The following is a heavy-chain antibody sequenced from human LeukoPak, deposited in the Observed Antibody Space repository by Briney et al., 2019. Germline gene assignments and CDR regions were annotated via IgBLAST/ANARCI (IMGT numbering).Heavy chain of an antibody. J-gene: IGHJ5*02. D-gene: IGHD3-22*01. V-gene: IGHV3-30-3*01. CDR1: GFTFSSYA. Sequence: GGSLRLSCAASGFTFSSYAMRWVRQAPGKGLEWVAVISYNGSNKYCADSVKGRFTISRDNSKNTLYLQMNSLRAEDTAVYYCARGPAYDGSVGPWGQGTLVTVSS. CDR2: ISYNGSNK. CDR3: ARGPAYDGSVGP.